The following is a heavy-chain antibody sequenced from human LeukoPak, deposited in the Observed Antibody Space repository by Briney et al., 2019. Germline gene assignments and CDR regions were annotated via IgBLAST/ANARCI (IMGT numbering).Heavy chain of an antibody. V-gene: IGHV4-59*01. CDR1: GGSISSYY. CDR3: ARDQEGSYYL. CDR2: IYYSGST. J-gene: IGHJ5*02. D-gene: IGHD3-10*01. Sequence: PSETLSLTCTVSGGSISSYYWSWIRQPPGKGLEWIGYIYYSGSTNYNPSLKSRVTISVDTSKNQFSPKLSSVTAADTAVYYCARDQEGSYYLWGQGTLVTVSS.